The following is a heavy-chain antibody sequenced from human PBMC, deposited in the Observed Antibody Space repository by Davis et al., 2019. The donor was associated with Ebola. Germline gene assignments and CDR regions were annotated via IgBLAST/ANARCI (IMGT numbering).Heavy chain of an antibody. J-gene: IGHJ6*02. CDR1: GYIFTRNW. D-gene: IGHD5-12*01. CDR2: IYPGDADT. Sequence: GGSLRLSCKGSGYIFTRNWIAWVRQMPGKGLEWMGIIYPGDADTRYSPSFQGQVTISADKSINTAYLQWSSLKASDTAVYYCAKTTGAYDSGGMDVWGQGTAVTVSS. V-gene: IGHV5-51*01. CDR3: AKTTGAYDSGGMDV.